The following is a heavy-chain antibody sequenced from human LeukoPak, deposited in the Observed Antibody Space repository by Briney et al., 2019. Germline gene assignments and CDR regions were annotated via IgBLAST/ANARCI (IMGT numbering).Heavy chain of an antibody. CDR3: ARARGFFDY. D-gene: IGHD5-12*01. CDR2: IKQDGTEE. J-gene: IGHJ4*01. Sequence: PGGSLRLSCAASGFTFTTYWMSWVRQAPGKGLEWVANIKQDGTEEYYRDSVKGRFTISRDNAKNSVFLEINSLTVDDTAVYYCARARGFFDYWGHGTLVTVSS. V-gene: IGHV3-7*01. CDR1: GFTFTTYW.